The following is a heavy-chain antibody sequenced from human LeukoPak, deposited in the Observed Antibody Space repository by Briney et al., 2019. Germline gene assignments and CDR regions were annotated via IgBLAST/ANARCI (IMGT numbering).Heavy chain of an antibody. CDR2: ISSTSNTI. CDR3: ARAKWQQLYYLDY. CDR1: GFSFSSSS. D-gene: IGHD5-24*01. V-gene: IGHV3-48*02. J-gene: IGHJ4*02. Sequence: GGSLRLSCAASGFSFSSSSMSWVRQAPGKGLEWVSHISSTSNTIHYADSVKGRFTISRDNAKNSLYLQMNSLRDEDTAVYYCARAKWQQLYYLDYWGQGTLVTVSS.